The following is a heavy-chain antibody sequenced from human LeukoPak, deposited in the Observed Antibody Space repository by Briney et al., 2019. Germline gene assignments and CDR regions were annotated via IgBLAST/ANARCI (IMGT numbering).Heavy chain of an antibody. CDR2: LSGGAGST. CDR3: AKCNRYFYDNSGYSAADY. Sequence: PGGSLRLSCAASGFTFSSYAMSWVRQAPGKGLEWVSVLSGGAGSTYYADSVKGRLTISRDNSKNTLYLQMNSLRAEDTAVYYCAKCNRYFYDNSGYSAADYWGQGTLVTVSS. V-gene: IGHV3-23*01. J-gene: IGHJ4*02. CDR1: GFTFSSYA. D-gene: IGHD3-22*01.